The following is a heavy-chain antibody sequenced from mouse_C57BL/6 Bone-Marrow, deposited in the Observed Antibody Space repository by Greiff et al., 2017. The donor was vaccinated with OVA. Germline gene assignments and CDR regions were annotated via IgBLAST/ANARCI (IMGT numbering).Heavy chain of an antibody. CDR2: ISNGGGST. J-gene: IGHJ4*01. D-gene: IGHD2-1*01. Sequence: EVKLMESGGGLVQPGGSLKLSCAASGFTFSDYYMYWVRQTPEKRLEWVAYISNGGGSTYYPDTVKGRFTISRDNAKNTLYLQMSRLKSEDTAMYYCDRRGMIYYGTYYAMDYWGQGTSVTVSS. CDR3: DRRGMIYYGTYYAMDY. V-gene: IGHV5-12*01. CDR1: GFTFSDYY.